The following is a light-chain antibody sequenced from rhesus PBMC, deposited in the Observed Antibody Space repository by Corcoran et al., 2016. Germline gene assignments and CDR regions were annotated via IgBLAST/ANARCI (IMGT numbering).Light chain of an antibody. CDR2: SVS. Sequence: DIQMTQSPSSLSASVGDTVTITCRASQGISNYLAWYQQRSGKAPKPLIYSVSSLESGVPARVSGMISGTGFTLPISDLKPEDFATYFYQQHNSYPWTFGQGTKVE. CDR3: QQHNSYPWT. V-gene: IGKV1S16*01. J-gene: IGKJ1*01. CDR1: QGISNY.